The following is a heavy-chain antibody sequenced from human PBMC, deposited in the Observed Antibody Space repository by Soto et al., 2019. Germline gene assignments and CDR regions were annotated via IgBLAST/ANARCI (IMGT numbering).Heavy chain of an antibody. CDR1: GFTFGDYA. Sequence: GGSLRLSCTASGFTFGDYAMSWVRQAPGKGLEWVGFIRSKAYGGTTEYAASVKGRFTISRDDSKSIAYLQMDSLKTEDTAVYYCTRVEGPLMQQLPHPYYGMDVWGQGTTVTVSS. D-gene: IGHD6-13*01. V-gene: IGHV3-49*04. CDR3: TRVEGPLMQQLPHPYYGMDV. J-gene: IGHJ6*02. CDR2: IRSKAYGGTT.